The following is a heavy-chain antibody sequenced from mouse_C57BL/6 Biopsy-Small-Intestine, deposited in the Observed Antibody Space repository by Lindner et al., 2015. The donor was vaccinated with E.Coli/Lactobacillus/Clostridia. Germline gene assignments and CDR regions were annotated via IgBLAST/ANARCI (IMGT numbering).Heavy chain of an antibody. D-gene: IGHD3-3*01. V-gene: IGHV1-47*01. J-gene: IGHJ4*01. CDR1: GYTFTTYP. CDR3: ARRAGTGYYYGMDY. CDR2: FHPYNDDT. Sequence: VQLQESGAELVKPGASVKMSCKASGYTFTTYPIEWMKQNHGKSLEWIGNFHPYNDDTNYNEKFKGKATLTVEKSSNTVYLELSRLTSDDSSLYYCARRAGTGYYYGMDYWGQGTSVTVSS.